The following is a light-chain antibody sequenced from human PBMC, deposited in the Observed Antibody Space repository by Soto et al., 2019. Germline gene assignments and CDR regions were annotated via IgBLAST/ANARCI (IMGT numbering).Light chain of an antibody. V-gene: IGKV1-5*03. CDR3: QQYSSNTALT. J-gene: IGKJ4*01. CDR2: EAS. CDR1: QSISSW. Sequence: DIQMTQSPSTLSASVGDRVTITCRASQSISSWLAWYQQKPGKAPKLLIYEASSLESGVPSRFSGSGSGTEFTLTINSLEPDDFATYFCQQYSSNTALTFGGGTKVEIK.